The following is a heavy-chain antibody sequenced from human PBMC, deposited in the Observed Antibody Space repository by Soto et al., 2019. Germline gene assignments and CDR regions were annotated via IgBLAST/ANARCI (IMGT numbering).Heavy chain of an antibody. CDR1: GGTFSTEA. V-gene: IGHV1-69*01. Sequence: QVQLVQSGAEVKKPGSSVKVSCKASGGTFSTEALNWVRQAPGQGLEWMGGIIPMSGTANYAQKFQGRGTITADESTSTAYMELSGLKPDDTAVYFCANSSGSYASTWFDPWGQGTLVTVSS. J-gene: IGHJ5*02. CDR2: IIPMSGTA. D-gene: IGHD6-19*01. CDR3: ANSSGSYASTWFDP.